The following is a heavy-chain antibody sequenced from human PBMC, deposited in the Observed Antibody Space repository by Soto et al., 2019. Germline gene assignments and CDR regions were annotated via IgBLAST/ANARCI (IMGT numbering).Heavy chain of an antibody. J-gene: IGHJ5*02. D-gene: IGHD3-10*01. CDR1: GFTFSSYA. CDR3: AKDYYYGSGSYGWFDP. Sequence: LRLSCAASGFTFSSYAMSWVRQAPGKGLEWVSAISGSGGSTYYADSVKGRFTISRDNSKNTLYLQMNSLRAEDTAVYYCAKDYYYGSGSYGWFDPWGQGTLVTVSS. V-gene: IGHV3-23*01. CDR2: ISGSGGST.